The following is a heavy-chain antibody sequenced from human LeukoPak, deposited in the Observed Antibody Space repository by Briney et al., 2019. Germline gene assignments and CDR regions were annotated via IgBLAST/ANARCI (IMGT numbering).Heavy chain of an antibody. CDR1: GYTFTGYY. Sequence: ASVKVSCKASGYTFTGYYMHWVRHAPGQGLEWMGRINPNSGGTIYAQKFQGRVTMTRDTSISTGYMELSRLRSDDTAIYYCARDFAGYYFDYWGQGTLVTVSS. CDR3: ARDFAGYYFDY. J-gene: IGHJ4*02. CDR2: INPNSGGT. V-gene: IGHV1-2*06. D-gene: IGHD3-9*01.